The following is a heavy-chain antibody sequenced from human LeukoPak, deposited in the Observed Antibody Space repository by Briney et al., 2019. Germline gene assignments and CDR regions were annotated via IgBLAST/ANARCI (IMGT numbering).Heavy chain of an antibody. D-gene: IGHD1-26*01. CDR1: GGSFSGYY. J-gene: IGHJ6*02. CDR2: IYYSGST. Sequence: SETLSLTCAVYGGSFSGYYWSWIRQPPGKGLEWIGYIYYSGSTNYNPSLKSRVTISVDTSKNQFSLKLSSVTAADTAVYYCARDQRVGLYYYYGMDVWGQGTTVTVSS. V-gene: IGHV4-59*01. CDR3: ARDQRVGLYYYYGMDV.